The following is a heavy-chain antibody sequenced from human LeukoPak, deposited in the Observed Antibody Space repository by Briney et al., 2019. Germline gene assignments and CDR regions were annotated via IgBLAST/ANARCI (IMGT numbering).Heavy chain of an antibody. J-gene: IGHJ4*02. CDR1: GFTFDDYA. Sequence: GGSLRLSCAASGFTFDDYAMHWVRHAPGKGLEWVSGISWNSGSIGYADSVKGRFTISRDNAENSLYLQMNSLRAEDTALYYCAKDGYSSGWYVKYYFDYWGQGTLVTVSS. CDR3: AKDGYSSGWYVKYYFDY. V-gene: IGHV3-9*01. CDR2: ISWNSGSI. D-gene: IGHD6-19*01.